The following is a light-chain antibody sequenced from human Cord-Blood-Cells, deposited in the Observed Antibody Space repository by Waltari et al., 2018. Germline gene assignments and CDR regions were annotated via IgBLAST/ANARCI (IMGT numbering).Light chain of an antibody. Sequence: DIQMTQSPSSLSASVGDRVTITCQASQSISSYLNWYQQKPGKAPKLLIYAASSLQSGVPSRFSGSGSGTDFTLTISSLQPEDFATYYCQQSYSRGFTFGPGTKVDIK. J-gene: IGKJ3*01. CDR1: QSISSY. CDR2: AAS. CDR3: QQSYSRGFT. V-gene: IGKV1-39*01.